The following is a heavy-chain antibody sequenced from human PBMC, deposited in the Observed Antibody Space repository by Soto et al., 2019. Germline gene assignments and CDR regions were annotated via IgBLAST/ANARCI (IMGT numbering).Heavy chain of an antibody. Sequence: PSETLSLTCTVSGGSISSSTYYWGWIRQPPGKGLEWIASIYYSGRTHYNPSLESRVTISVDTSKNQFSLRLSSVTAADTAVYYCARHSSGCSSSWPPVWDQATMVTVSS. CDR1: GGSISSSTYY. V-gene: IGHV4-39*01. J-gene: IGHJ6*02. CDR3: ARHSSGCSSSWPPV. CDR2: IYYSGRT. D-gene: IGHD6-13*01.